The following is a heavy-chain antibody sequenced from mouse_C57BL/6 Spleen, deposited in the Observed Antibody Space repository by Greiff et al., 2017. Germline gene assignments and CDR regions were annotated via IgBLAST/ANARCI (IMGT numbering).Heavy chain of an antibody. CDR3: AVTGYFDY. CDR2: IDPSDSYT. CDR1: GYTFTSYW. Sequence: QVQLQQSGAELVKPGASVKLSCKASGYTFTSYWMQWVKQRPGQGLEWIGEIDPSDSYTNYNQKFKGKATLTVDTSSSTAYMQLSSLTSEDSAVYYCAVTGYFDYWGQGTTLTVSS. V-gene: IGHV1-50*01. J-gene: IGHJ2*01.